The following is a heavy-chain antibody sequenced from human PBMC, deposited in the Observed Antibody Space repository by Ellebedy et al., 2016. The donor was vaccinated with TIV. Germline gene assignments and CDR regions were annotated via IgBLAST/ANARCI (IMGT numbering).Heavy chain of an antibody. CDR1: GGSISSYY. J-gene: IGHJ4*02. CDR2: IYYTGST. V-gene: IGHV4-59*01. Sequence: SETLSLTXTVSGGSISSYYWSWIRQPPGKGLEWIGYIYYTGSTNYNPSLKSRVTISVDTSKNQFSLKLSSVTAADTAVYYCARASRGNLGGFDYWGQGTLVTVSS. D-gene: IGHD3-10*01. CDR3: ARASRGNLGGFDY.